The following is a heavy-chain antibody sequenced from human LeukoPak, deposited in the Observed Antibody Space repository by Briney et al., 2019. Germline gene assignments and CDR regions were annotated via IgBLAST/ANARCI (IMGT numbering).Heavy chain of an antibody. CDR3: ARVPVEQYYSGYDRDVFDI. CDR1: GGTFSSYA. V-gene: IGHV1-69*05. CDR2: IIPIFGTA. Sequence: GASVKVSCKASGGTFSSYAISWVRQAPGQGLEWMGRIIPIFGTANYAQKFQGRVTITTDESTSTAYMELSSLRSEDTAVYYCARVPVEQYYSGYDRDVFDIWGQGTMVTVSS. J-gene: IGHJ3*02. D-gene: IGHD5-12*01.